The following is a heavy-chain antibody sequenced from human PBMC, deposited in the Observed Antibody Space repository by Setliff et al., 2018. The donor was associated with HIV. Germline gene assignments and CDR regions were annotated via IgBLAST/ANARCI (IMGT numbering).Heavy chain of an antibody. CDR2: INTHSGNP. CDR1: GGTFSSYA. Sequence: ASVKVSCKASGGTFSSYALNWVRQAPGQGLEWMGWINTHSGNPTYAQAFTGRFVFSLDTSVSTAYLQISSLRAEDTAVYYCARFYDSGASYSDDAFDIWGQGTMVTVSS. V-gene: IGHV7-4-1*02. J-gene: IGHJ3*02. CDR3: ARFYDSGASYSDDAFDI. D-gene: IGHD3-22*01.